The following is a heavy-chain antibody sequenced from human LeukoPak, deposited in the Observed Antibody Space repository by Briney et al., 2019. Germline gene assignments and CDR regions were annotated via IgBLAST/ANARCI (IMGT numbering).Heavy chain of an antibody. V-gene: IGHV1-2*02. J-gene: IGHJ4*02. Sequence: ASVKVSCKASGYTFTGYYMHWVRQAPGQGLEWMGWINPNSGGTNYAQKFQGRVTMTRDTSISTAYMELSRLRSDDTAVYYCARALKQWELLDADGYWGQGTLVTVSS. CDR1: GYTFTGYY. D-gene: IGHD1-26*01. CDR2: INPNSGGT. CDR3: ARALKQWELLDADGY.